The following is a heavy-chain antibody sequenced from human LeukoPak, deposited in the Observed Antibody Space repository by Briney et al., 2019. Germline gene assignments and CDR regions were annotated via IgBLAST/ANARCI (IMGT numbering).Heavy chain of an antibody. J-gene: IGHJ3*02. V-gene: IGHV4-31*03. CDR3: ARQSCSSTSCPHRNVFDI. CDR1: GGSISSGGYY. CDR2: IYYSGST. D-gene: IGHD2-2*01. Sequence: PSETLSLTCTVSGGSISSGGYYWSWIRQHPGKGLEWIGYIYYSGSTYYNPSLKSRVTISVDTSKNQFSLKLSSVTAADTAVHYCARQSCSSTSCPHRNVFDIWGQGTMVTVSP.